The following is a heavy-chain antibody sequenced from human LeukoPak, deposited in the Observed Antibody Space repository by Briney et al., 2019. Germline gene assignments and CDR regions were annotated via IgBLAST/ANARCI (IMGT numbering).Heavy chain of an antibody. CDR1: GFTFSSFE. CDR2: ISGSGTNI. D-gene: IGHD6-19*01. V-gene: IGHV3-48*03. CDR3: AREAVPGGRGDTFDI. J-gene: IGHJ3*02. Sequence: GGSLRLSCAASGFTFSSFEMNWVRQAPGKGLEWVSYISGSGTNIYYADSVRGRFTISRDNAKNSLSLQMNSLRAEDTAIYYCAREAVPGGRGDTFDIWGQGTMVTVSS.